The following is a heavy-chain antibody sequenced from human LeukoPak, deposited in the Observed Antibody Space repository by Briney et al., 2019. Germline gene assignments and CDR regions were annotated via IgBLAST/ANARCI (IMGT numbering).Heavy chain of an antibody. Sequence: ASVKVSCKASGYTFTDYYMYWVRQAPGQGPEWMGSIYPDSGDTNYAQNFQGRVTMTRDTSTNTAHMELSRLRFDDTAVYYCVKYGCSRTNCYDVGAFDSWGQGTLVTVSS. V-gene: IGHV1-2*02. J-gene: IGHJ4*02. CDR1: GYTFTDYY. D-gene: IGHD2-2*01. CDR2: IYPDSGDT. CDR3: VKYGCSRTNCYDVGAFDS.